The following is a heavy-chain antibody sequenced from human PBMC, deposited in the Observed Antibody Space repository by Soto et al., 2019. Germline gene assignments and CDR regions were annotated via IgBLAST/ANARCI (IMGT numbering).Heavy chain of an antibody. CDR2: IKSKTDGGTT. D-gene: IGHD6-13*01. CDR3: TTGAYSSSWYSNGMDV. V-gene: IGHV3-15*01. CDR1: GFTFSNAW. J-gene: IGHJ6*02. Sequence: GGSLRLSCAASGFTFSNAWMSWVRQAPGEGLEWVGRIKSKTDGGTTDYAAPVKGRFTISRDDSKNTLYLQMNSLKTEDTAVYYCTTGAYSSSWYSNGMDVWGQGTTVTVSS.